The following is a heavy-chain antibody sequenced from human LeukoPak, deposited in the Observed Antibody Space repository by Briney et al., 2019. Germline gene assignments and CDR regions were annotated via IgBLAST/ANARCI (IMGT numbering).Heavy chain of an antibody. J-gene: IGHJ4*02. CDR2: IRSKANSYAT. CDR1: GFTFSGSA. Sequence: PGGSLKLSCAASGFTFSGSAMHWVRQASGKGLEWVGRIRSKANSYATAYAASVKGRFTISRDDSKNTAYLQMNSLKTEDTAVYHCTRRDTAMVNFDYWGQGTLVTVSS. D-gene: IGHD5-18*01. CDR3: TRRDTAMVNFDY. V-gene: IGHV3-73*01.